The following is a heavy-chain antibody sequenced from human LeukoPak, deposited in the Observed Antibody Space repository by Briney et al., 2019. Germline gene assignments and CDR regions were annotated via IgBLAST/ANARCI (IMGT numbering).Heavy chain of an antibody. Sequence: GGSLRLSCAASGFDFSSNWMHWVRHAPGQGLVWVSRIKGDGISTNYADSVKGRFTISRDNVENSLYLQMNSLRDEDTAVYYCARVAAGYSVNYFDYWGQGTLVTVSS. V-gene: IGHV3-74*01. CDR2: IKGDGIST. CDR1: GFDFSSNW. J-gene: IGHJ4*02. CDR3: ARVAAGYSVNYFDY. D-gene: IGHD4-23*01.